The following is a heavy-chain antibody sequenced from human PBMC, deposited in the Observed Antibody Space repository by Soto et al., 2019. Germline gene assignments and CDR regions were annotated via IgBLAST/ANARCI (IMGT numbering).Heavy chain of an antibody. V-gene: IGHV3-15*01. D-gene: IGHD6-19*01. CDR3: PTGLGRSDHDY. Sequence: EVQLVESGGGLVKPGGSLRLSCAASGFAFNNAWMSWVRQAAGKGLEWVGRIKGEADGGTTDYGSPVKGRCTISKDDAKNTVHLQMNSLKTEDTALYYCPTGLGRSDHDYWGQGTLVAVSS. CDR1: GFAFNNAW. J-gene: IGHJ4*02. CDR2: IKGEADGGTT.